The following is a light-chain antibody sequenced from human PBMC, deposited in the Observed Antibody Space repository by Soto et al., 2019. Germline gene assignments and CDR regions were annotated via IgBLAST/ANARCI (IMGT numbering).Light chain of an antibody. CDR3: NLYTSSNPYA. J-gene: IGLJ1*01. V-gene: IGLV2-18*01. CDR1: SSDVGDYNH. Sequence: HSALTQPPSVSGSPGQSATISCTGTSSDVGDYNHVSWYQQSPGTVPKLIIYEVSSRPSGVHDRFSGSKSGNTAYLTISGLQAEDAADYYCNLYTSSNPYAFGNGTKVTV. CDR2: EVS.